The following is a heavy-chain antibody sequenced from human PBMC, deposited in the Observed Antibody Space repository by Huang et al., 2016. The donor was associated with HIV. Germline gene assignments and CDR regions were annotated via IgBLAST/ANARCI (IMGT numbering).Heavy chain of an antibody. Sequence: QVQLQQWGAGVFKPSVTLSLTCAVYGGSFSGYYWSWIRQSPGKGLEWIGEINHSGSTNYNPSLKSRGTMSVDTSKNQFSLKLSSVTAADTAVYYCASLFFDYWGQGILVTVSS. CDR2: INHSGST. CDR1: GGSFSGYY. CDR3: ASLFFDY. J-gene: IGHJ4*02. V-gene: IGHV4-34*01.